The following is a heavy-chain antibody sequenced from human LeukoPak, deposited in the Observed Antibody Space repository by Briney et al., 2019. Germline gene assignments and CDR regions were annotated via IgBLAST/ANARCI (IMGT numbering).Heavy chain of an antibody. D-gene: IGHD2-15*01. Sequence: SETLSLTCSVSGGSISSSTYYWAWIRQPPGKGLEWIGSLYYSGSTFYNPSLKGRVSISVDTSKNEFSLKLTSVTAADTAIYYCARDLRDGVVAATYWFDPWGQGTLVTVSS. CDR1: GGSISSSTYY. V-gene: IGHV4-39*07. CDR3: ARDLRDGVVAATYWFDP. J-gene: IGHJ5*02. CDR2: LYYSGST.